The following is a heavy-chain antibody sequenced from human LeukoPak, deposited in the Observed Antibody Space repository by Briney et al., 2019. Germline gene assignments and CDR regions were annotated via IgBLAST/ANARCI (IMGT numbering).Heavy chain of an antibody. CDR1: GFTFSSYG. Sequence: GGSLRLSCAASGFTFSSYGMHWVRQAPGKGLEWVAFIRYDGSNKYYADSVKGRFTISRDNSKNTLYLQMNSLRAEDTAVYYRAKDRLTEDILTGYYYWGQGTLVTVSS. J-gene: IGHJ4*02. V-gene: IGHV3-30*02. CDR2: IRYDGSNK. D-gene: IGHD3-9*01. CDR3: AKDRLTEDILTGYYY.